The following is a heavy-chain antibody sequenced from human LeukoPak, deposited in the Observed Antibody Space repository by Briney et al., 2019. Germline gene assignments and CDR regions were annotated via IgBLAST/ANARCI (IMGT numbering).Heavy chain of an antibody. CDR1: SGSISTYY. V-gene: IGHV4-59*08. CDR2: IYYSGST. J-gene: IGHJ4*02. CDR3: ARSFHSSSWYFDY. D-gene: IGHD6-13*01. Sequence: SETLSPTCTVSSGSISTYYWSWIRQPPGKGLEWIGYIYYSGSTNYNPSLNSRVTISVDTSKNQFSLKLSSVTAADTAVYYCARSFHSSSWYFDYWGQGTLVTVSS.